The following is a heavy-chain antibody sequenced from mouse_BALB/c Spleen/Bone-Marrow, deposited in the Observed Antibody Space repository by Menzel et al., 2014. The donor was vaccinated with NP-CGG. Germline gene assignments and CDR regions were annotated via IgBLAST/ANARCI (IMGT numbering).Heavy chain of an antibody. CDR3: ARYGNYEDAMDY. Sequence: VHLVESGPGLVAPSQSLSITCTVSGFSLTNFGVHWVRQPPGKGLEWLGVIWAGGSTNYNSALMSRLSISKDNSKSQVFLKMNSLQTDDTAMYYCARYGNYEDAMDYWGQGTSVTVSS. J-gene: IGHJ4*01. CDR1: GFSLTNFG. V-gene: IGHV2-9*02. D-gene: IGHD2-10*02. CDR2: IWAGGST.